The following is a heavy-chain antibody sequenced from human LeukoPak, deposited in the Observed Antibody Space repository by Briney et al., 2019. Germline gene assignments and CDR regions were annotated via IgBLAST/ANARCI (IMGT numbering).Heavy chain of an antibody. CDR1: GYTFTSYA. Sequence: RAPVKVSCKASGYTFTSYAMHWVRQAPGQRLEWMGWINAGNGNTKYSQKFQGRVTITRDTSASTAYMELSSLRSEDTAVYYCARDLLDYYDSSGCYPAGGGDFDYWGQGTLVTVSS. D-gene: IGHD3-22*01. J-gene: IGHJ4*02. V-gene: IGHV1-3*01. CDR3: ARDLLDYYDSSGCYPAGGGDFDY. CDR2: INAGNGNT.